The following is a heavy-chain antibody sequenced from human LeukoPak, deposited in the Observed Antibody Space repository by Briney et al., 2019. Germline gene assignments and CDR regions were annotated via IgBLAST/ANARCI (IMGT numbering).Heavy chain of an antibody. CDR3: ARGAAAVPYYYGMDV. Sequence: PSQTLSLTCTVSGDSIGSGAYYWSWLRQTPGRGLEWIGYISHTGTTYYNPSLKNRVTISVGRSKNQFSLKLSSVTAADTAVYYCARGAAAVPYYYGMDVWGQGTTVTVSS. CDR1: GDSIGSGAYY. D-gene: IGHD6-13*01. J-gene: IGHJ6*02. CDR2: ISHTGTT. V-gene: IGHV4-30-2*01.